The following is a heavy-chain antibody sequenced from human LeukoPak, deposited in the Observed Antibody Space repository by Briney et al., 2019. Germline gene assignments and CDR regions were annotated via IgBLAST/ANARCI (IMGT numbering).Heavy chain of an antibody. J-gene: IGHJ5*02. D-gene: IGHD3-22*01. CDR2: IYYSGST. Sequence: SETLSLTCTVSGGSISSYYWSWIRQPAGKGLEWIGYIYYSGSTNYNPSLKSRVTISVDTSKNQFSLKLSSVTAADTAVYYCARDLTYYYDTRFDPWGQGTLVTVSS. V-gene: IGHV4-59*01. CDR1: GGSISSYY. CDR3: ARDLTYYYDTRFDP.